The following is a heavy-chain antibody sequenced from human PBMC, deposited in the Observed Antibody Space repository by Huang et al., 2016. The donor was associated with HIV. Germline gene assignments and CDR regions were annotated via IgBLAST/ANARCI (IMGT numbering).Heavy chain of an antibody. CDR1: GYTFSSFG. Sequence: QVQLVQSGAEVKKPGASVKVSCKASGYTFSSFGISWVRQAPGQGLEWVGLISVYKGNTKFAQKFQGRLTMTTDTSTSTAYMELRSLRSDDTAVYYCARGGGIQLWLLGYYYMDVWGNGTTVTVSS. V-gene: IGHV1-18*01. D-gene: IGHD5-18*01. CDR2: ISVYKGNT. J-gene: IGHJ6*03. CDR3: ARGGGIQLWLLGYYYMDV.